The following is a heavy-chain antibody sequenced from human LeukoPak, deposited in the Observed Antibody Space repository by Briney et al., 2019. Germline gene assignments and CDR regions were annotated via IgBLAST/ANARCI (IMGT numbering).Heavy chain of an antibody. D-gene: IGHD3-10*01. CDR2: INPNSGGT. CDR3: ARGGSGSYFSWLDP. Sequence: ASVKVSCKASGYTFAGYYIHWVRQAPGQGLECMGWINPNSGGTNYAQKFQGRVTMTRDTSVSTAYMELSRLRSDDTAVYYCARGGSGSYFSWLDPWGQGTLVTVSS. CDR1: GYTFAGYY. J-gene: IGHJ5*02. V-gene: IGHV1-2*02.